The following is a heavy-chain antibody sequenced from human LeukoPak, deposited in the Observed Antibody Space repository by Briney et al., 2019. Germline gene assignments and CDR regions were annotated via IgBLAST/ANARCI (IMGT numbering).Heavy chain of an antibody. D-gene: IGHD5-18*01. J-gene: IGHJ4*02. CDR1: GFTFSSYA. V-gene: IGHV3-30*04. Sequence: GGSLRLSCAARGFTFSSYAMHWVRQAPGKGLEWVAVISYDGSNKYYADSVKGRFTISRDNSKNTLYLQMTSLRAEDTAVYYCAREDNPVDTAMLSLVGYWGQGTLVTVSS. CDR3: AREDNPVDTAMLSLVGY. CDR2: ISYDGSNK.